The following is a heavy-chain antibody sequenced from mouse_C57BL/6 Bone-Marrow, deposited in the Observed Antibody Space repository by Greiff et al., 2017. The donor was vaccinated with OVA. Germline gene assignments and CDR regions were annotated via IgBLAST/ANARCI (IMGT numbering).Heavy chain of an antibody. CDR3: ARYYSNLAWFAY. D-gene: IGHD2-5*01. Sequence: EVKLMESGPELVKPGASVKISCKASGYSFTGYYMNWVKQSPEKSLEWIGEINPSTGGTTYNQKFKAKATLTVDKSSSTAYMQLKSLTSEDSAVYYCARYYSNLAWFAYWGQGTLVTVSA. V-gene: IGHV1-42*01. CDR1: GYSFTGYY. J-gene: IGHJ3*01. CDR2: INPSTGGT.